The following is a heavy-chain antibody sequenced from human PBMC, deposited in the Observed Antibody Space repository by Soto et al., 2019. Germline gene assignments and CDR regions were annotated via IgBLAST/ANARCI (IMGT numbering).Heavy chain of an antibody. V-gene: IGHV6-1*01. J-gene: IGHJ5*02. Sequence: QTLPLNGASSAGSVSSNSAAWNWVRKYPNKNLEWLGRTYYRSKWYNDYAVSVKSRITINPDTSKNQFSLQLNSVTPEDTAVYYCARDGVETDSVGYNWFDPWGQGTLVTVSS. CDR3: ARDGVETDSVGYNWFDP. D-gene: IGHD1-26*01. CDR2: TYYRSKWYN. CDR1: AGSVSSNSAA.